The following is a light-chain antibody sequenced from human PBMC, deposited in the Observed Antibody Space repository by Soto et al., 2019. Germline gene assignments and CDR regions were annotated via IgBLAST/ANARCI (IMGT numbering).Light chain of an antibody. CDR2: EGS. Sequence: QPALTHPASVSGSPGQSITISCTGTSSDVGSYNLVSWYQQHPGKAPKLMIYEGSKRPSGVSNRSSGSKSGNTASLTISGLQAEDEADYYCCSYAGSSTFFYVLGTGTKVTVL. V-gene: IGLV2-23*03. CDR1: SSDVGSYNL. CDR3: CSYAGSSTFFYV. J-gene: IGLJ1*01.